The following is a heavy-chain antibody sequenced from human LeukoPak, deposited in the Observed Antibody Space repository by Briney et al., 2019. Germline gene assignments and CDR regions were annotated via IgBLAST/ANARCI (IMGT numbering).Heavy chain of an antibody. CDR2: IHTYNGHT. Sequence: ASVKVSCKASGYSFGDYYIHWVRQAPGQGLEWMGWIHTYNGHTNYAQKLQGRVTMTTDTSTSTAYMELRSLRSDDTAVYYCARRGLITGDDYWGQGTLVTVSS. V-gene: IGHV1-18*04. D-gene: IGHD7-27*01. CDR1: GYSFGDYY. CDR3: ARRGLITGDDY. J-gene: IGHJ4*02.